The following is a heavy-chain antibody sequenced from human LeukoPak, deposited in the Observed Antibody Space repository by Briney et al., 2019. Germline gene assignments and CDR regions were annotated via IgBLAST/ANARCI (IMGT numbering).Heavy chain of an antibody. V-gene: IGHV5-51*01. D-gene: IGHD2-15*01. CDR3: ARTISGGYTDY. CDR1: GYRFTTYW. CDR2: IYPGDSDT. Sequence: GESLKISCQGSGYRFTTYWIGWVRQLPGKGLEWMGVIYPGDSDTRYSPSFQGQVTISADKSISTAYLQWSSLKASDTAMYYCARTISGGYTDYWGQGTLVTVSS. J-gene: IGHJ4*02.